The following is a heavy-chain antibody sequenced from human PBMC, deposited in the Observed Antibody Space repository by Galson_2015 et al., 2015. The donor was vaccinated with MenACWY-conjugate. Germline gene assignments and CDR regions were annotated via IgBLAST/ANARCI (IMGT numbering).Heavy chain of an antibody. V-gene: IGHV4-61*08. CDR2: IYDSGTT. CDR3: ARDLLPSPWGSHPNNAFDM. D-gene: IGHD3-16*02. Sequence: GSASSSGYYWTWIRQPPGKGLEWIGLIYDSGTTKYNPSLKSRVSISVDTSKMQFSLKLTSVTAADTAVYYCARDLLPSPWGSHPNNAFDMWGQGTMVTVSS. CDR1: GSASSSGYY. J-gene: IGHJ3*02.